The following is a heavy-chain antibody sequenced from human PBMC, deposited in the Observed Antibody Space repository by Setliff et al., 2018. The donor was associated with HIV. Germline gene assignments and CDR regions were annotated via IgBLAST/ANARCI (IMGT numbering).Heavy chain of an antibody. CDR3: ARRFYGSIAAASDFDC. Sequence: SETLSLTCAVYGASISSSNSYWGWIRQPPGKRLEWLGIIYQSGSTSYNPSLSSRLTISVDTSKNQVSLKLTSVTAADTAVYYCARRFYGSIAAASDFDCWGQGTLVTVSS. D-gene: IGHD6-13*01. J-gene: IGHJ4*02. CDR1: GASISSSNSY. V-gene: IGHV4-39*01. CDR2: IYQSGST.